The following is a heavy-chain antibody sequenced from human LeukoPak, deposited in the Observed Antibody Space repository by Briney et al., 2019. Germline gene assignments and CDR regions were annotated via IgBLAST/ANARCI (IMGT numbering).Heavy chain of an antibody. V-gene: IGHV4-59*01. J-gene: IGHJ5*02. CDR3: ARVVHCSSTSCYSFDP. Sequence: SETLSLTCTVSGGSISSYYWSWIRQPPGKGLEWIGYIYYSGSTNYNPSLKSRVTISVDTSKNQFSLKLSSVTAADTAVYYCARVVHCSSTSCYSFDPWGQGTLVTVSS. D-gene: IGHD2-2*01. CDR2: IYYSGST. CDR1: GGSISSYY.